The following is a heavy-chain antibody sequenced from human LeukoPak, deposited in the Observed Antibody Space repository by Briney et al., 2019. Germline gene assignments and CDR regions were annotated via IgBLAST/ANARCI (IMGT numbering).Heavy chain of an antibody. D-gene: IGHD3-3*01. CDR1: GFTFNRYA. CDR3: ASLGRTIFGVVFDPHRRWFDP. J-gene: IGHJ5*02. CDR2: ISYDGSNR. V-gene: IGHV3-30*03. Sequence: PGGSLRLSCVGSGFTFNRYAFHWVRQAPGKGLEWVAVISYDGSNRYYADSVKGRFTVSRDNSKNTLYLQMDSLRYEDTAMYYCASLGRTIFGVVFDPHRRWFDPWGQGTLVTVFS.